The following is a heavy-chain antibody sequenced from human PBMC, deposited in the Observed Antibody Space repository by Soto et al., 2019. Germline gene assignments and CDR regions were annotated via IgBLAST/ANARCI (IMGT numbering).Heavy chain of an antibody. J-gene: IGHJ5*02. D-gene: IGHD2-8*01. CDR1: GGSVNSGGYS. Sequence: QVQLQESGSRLVRPSQTVSLTCSVSGGSVNSGGYSWSWIRQPPGQGLEWIAFISPSGSPAYNPSLKSRVTISVDRSKNQISLELSSVTAADTAVYYCTRGVLAWGPGTRVTVSS. CDR2: ISPSGSP. CDR3: TRGVLA. V-gene: IGHV4-30-2*01.